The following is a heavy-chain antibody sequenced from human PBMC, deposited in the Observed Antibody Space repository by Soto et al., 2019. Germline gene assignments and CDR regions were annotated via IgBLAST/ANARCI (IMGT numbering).Heavy chain of an antibody. CDR3: AMVDNYVTPTPQDV. D-gene: IGHD3-16*01. CDR2: ISTYSGNT. Sequence: QVQLVQSGDEVRKPGSSVKVSCKASGYIFVNYGIAWVRQAPGQGLEWMGWISTYSGNTHYASKVQGRLTMTTETSTSTAYMELGSLTSDDTGVSYCAMVDNYVTPTPQDVWGQRTKVTVSS. CDR1: GYIFVNYG. V-gene: IGHV1-18*01. J-gene: IGHJ6*02.